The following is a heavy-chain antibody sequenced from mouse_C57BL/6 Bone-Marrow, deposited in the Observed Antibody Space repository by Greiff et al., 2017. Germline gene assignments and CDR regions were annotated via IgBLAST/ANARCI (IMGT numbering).Heavy chain of an antibody. V-gene: IGHV1-55*01. CDR3: ATHYYYGSSYEDY. CDR2: IYPGSGST. CDR1: GYTFTSYW. J-gene: IGHJ2*01. Sequence: QVQLQQPGAELVKPGASVKMSCKASGYTFTSYWITWVKQRPGQGLEWIGDIYPGSGSTNYNEKFKGKATLTADKSSSTAYMQLSSLTSEDSAVYFCATHYYYGSSYEDYWGQGTTLTVSS. D-gene: IGHD1-1*01.